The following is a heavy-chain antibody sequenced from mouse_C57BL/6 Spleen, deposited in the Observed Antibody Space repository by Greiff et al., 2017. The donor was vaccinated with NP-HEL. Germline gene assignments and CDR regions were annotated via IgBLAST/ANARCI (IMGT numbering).Heavy chain of an antibody. Sequence: QVQLKQSGAELARPGASVKLSCKASGYTFTSYGISWVKQRTGQGLEWIGEIYPRSGNTYYNEKFKGKATLTADKSSSTAYMELRSLTSEDSAVYFCARGYDYDVHYAMDYWGQGASVTVSS. CDR3: ARGYDYDVHYAMDY. J-gene: IGHJ4*01. V-gene: IGHV1-81*01. CDR1: GYTFTSYG. D-gene: IGHD2-4*01. CDR2: IYPRSGNT.